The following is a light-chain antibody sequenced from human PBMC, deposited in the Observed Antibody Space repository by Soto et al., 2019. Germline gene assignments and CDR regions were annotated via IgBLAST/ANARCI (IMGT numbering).Light chain of an antibody. CDR2: DAS. V-gene: IGKV3-11*01. CDR3: QLRGNWPPFT. CDR1: QSVSNY. J-gene: IGKJ3*01. Sequence: EIVLTQSPATLSVSPGERATLSCRASQSVSNYLAWFQQKPGQAPRLLIYDASNSATGIPARFSGSGSGTDFTLTINSLEPEDFAGYYCQLRGNWPPFTFGPGTRVDIK.